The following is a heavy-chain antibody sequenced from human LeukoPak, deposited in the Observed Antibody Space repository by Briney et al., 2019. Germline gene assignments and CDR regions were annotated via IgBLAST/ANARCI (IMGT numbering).Heavy chain of an antibody. J-gene: IGHJ6*03. V-gene: IGHV4-34*01. D-gene: IGHD1-26*01. Sequence: SETLSLTCAVYGGSFSGYYWSWIRQPPGKGLEWIGEINHSGSTNYNPSLKSRVTISVDTSKNQFSLKLSSVTAADTAVYYCARGGWRASGPRVGRSATYMDVWGKGTTVTVSS. CDR2: INHSGST. CDR1: GGSFSGYY. CDR3: ARGGWRASGPRVGRSATYMDV.